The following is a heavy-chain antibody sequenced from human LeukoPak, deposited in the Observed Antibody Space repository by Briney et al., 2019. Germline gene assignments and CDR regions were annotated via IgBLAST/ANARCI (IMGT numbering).Heavy chain of an antibody. CDR1: GFTFSNYG. Sequence: GGSLRLSCAASGFTFSNYGMHWVRQAPGKGLEWVSAVSGSGGTTNYADSVKGRFTISRDNSKNTMYLQLNSLRAEDTAVYYCAKPGNSGYYYFDYWGQGTLVTVSS. D-gene: IGHD3-22*01. J-gene: IGHJ4*02. CDR2: VSGSGGTT. V-gene: IGHV3-23*01. CDR3: AKPGNSGYYYFDY.